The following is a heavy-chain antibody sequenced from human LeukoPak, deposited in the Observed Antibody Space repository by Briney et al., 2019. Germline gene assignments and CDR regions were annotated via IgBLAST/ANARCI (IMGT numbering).Heavy chain of an antibody. Sequence: ASVKVSCKASGYTFTSYGIGWVRQAPGQGLEWMGWISAYNGNTNYAQKLQGRVTMTTDTSTSTAYMELRSLRSDDTAVYYCARDLSGAAAVTGAFDIWGQGTMVTVSS. CDR3: ARDLSGAAAVTGAFDI. CDR1: GYTFTSYG. D-gene: IGHD6-13*01. V-gene: IGHV1-18*01. CDR2: ISAYNGNT. J-gene: IGHJ3*02.